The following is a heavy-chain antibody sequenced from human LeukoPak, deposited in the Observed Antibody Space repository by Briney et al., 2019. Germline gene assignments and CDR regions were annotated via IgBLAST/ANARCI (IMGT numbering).Heavy chain of an antibody. V-gene: IGHV4-39*07. CDR1: GGSISSSSYY. CDR2: INYSGDT. Sequence: PSETLSLTCTVSGGSISSSSYYWGWIRQPPGKGLEWIETINYSGDTYYNPSLKSRVTISVDSSKNQFSLKLSSVTAADTAVYYCVRLKAVTGNFDYWGQGALVTVSS. CDR3: VRLKAVTGNFDY. D-gene: IGHD1-20*01. J-gene: IGHJ4*02.